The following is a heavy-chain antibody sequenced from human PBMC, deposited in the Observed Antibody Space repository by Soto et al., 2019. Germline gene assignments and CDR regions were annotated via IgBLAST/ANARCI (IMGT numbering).Heavy chain of an antibody. CDR1: GYTFTSYG. Sequence: QVQLVQSGAEVKKPGASVKVSCKASGYTFTSYGISWVRQAPGQGLEWMGCISDYNGNTNYAQKRQGRVTMTTDTSTSTAYMELRSLRSDDTAVYYCARDQLQYCDSSGVVGYFDLWGRGTLVTVSS. CDR3: ARDQLQYCDSSGVVGYFDL. CDR2: ISDYNGNT. D-gene: IGHD3-22*01. V-gene: IGHV1-18*04. J-gene: IGHJ2*01.